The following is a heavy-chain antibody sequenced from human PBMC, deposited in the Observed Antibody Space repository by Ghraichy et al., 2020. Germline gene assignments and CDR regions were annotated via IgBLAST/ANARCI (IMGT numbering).Heavy chain of an antibody. CDR2: IIPIFGTA. J-gene: IGHJ4*02. CDR3: ARGEPRGRGSYYKGIRIDY. V-gene: IGHV1-69*13. D-gene: IGHD1-26*01. Sequence: SVKVSCKASGGTFSSYAISWVRQAPGQGLEWMGGIIPIFGTANYAQKFQGRVTITADESTSTAYMELSSLRSEDTAVYYCARGEPRGRGSYYKGIRIDYWGQGTLVTVSS. CDR1: GGTFSSYA.